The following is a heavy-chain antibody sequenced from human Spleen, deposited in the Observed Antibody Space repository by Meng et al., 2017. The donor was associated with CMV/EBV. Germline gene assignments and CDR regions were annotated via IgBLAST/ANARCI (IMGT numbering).Heavy chain of an antibody. CDR1: SFTFTFYG. Sequence: GGSLRLSCAASSFTFTFYGIHWVRQAPGTGLEWVAFMHYAGTRKYYADSVKGRFTISRDNSKKTLYLQMNSLRAEDTAVYYCAHEAGDYGMHVWGQGTTVTVSS. D-gene: IGHD6-13*01. CDR2: MHYAGTRK. CDR3: AHEAGDYGMHV. V-gene: IGHV3-30*02. J-gene: IGHJ6*02.